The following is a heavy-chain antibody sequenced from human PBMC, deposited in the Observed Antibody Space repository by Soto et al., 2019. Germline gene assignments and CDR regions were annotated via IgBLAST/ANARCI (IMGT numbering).Heavy chain of an antibody. CDR2: ISWNDGRI. Sequence: GGSLRLSCAASGFVFEDYAMHWVRQAPGKGLQWVSGISWNDGRIDYADSVKGRFTISRGNAKKSLYLQMNSLRSEGTAFYYCAKSRSYINGPDYWGQGTLVTVSS. CDR1: GFVFEDYA. CDR3: AKSRSYINGPDY. D-gene: IGHD2-8*01. J-gene: IGHJ4*02. V-gene: IGHV3-9*01.